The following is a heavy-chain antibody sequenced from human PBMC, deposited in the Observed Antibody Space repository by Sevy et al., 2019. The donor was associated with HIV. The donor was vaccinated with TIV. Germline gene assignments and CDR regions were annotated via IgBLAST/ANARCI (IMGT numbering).Heavy chain of an antibody. V-gene: IGHV3-30-3*01. CDR2: ISYDGSNK. Sequence: GGSLRLSCAASGFTFSSYAMHWVRQAPGKGLEWVAVISYDGSNKYYADSVKGRFTISRDNSKNTLYLQMNSLRAEDTAVYYCARYKRGSSGWYLDYYRMDVWGQGTTVTVSS. D-gene: IGHD6-19*01. CDR3: ARYKRGSSGWYLDYYRMDV. CDR1: GFTFSSYA. J-gene: IGHJ6*02.